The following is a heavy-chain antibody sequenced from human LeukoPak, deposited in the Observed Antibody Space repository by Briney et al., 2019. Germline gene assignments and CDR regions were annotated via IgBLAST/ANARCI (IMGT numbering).Heavy chain of an antibody. V-gene: IGHV4-59*05. CDR3: ARPIHYFGAFDI. CDR2: IYYSGST. CDR1: GGSISSYY. Sequence: SETLSLTCTVSGGSISSYYWSWIRQPAGKGLEWIGSIYYSGSTYYNPSLKSRVTISVDTSKNQFSLKLSSVAAADTAVYYCARPIHYFGAFDIWGQGTMVTVSS. D-gene: IGHD3-10*01. J-gene: IGHJ3*02.